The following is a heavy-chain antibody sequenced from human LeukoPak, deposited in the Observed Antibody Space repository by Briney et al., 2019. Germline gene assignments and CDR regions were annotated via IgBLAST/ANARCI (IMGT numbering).Heavy chain of an antibody. J-gene: IGHJ4*02. V-gene: IGHV4-34*01. Sequence: PGGSLRLSCAASGFTFDTYAMSWIRQPPGKGLEWIGEINHSGSTNYNPSLKSRVTISVDTSKNQFSLKLSSVTAADAAVYYCARGTTVVTPRLDYWGQGTLVTVSS. CDR2: INHSGST. D-gene: IGHD4-17*01. CDR1: GFTFDTYA. CDR3: ARGTTVVTPRLDY.